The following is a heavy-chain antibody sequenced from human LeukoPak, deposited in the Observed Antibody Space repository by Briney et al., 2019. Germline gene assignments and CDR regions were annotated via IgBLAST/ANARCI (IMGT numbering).Heavy chain of an antibody. J-gene: IGHJ6*02. D-gene: IGHD3-9*01. V-gene: IGHV3-13*01. CDR2: IGTAGDT. Sequence: GGSLRLSRAASGFTFSSYDMHWVRQGTGKALEWVSAIGTAGDTYYPGSVKGRFTISRENAKNSLYLQMNSLRAGDTAVYYCARSSPLTYDILTGYRYYYYGMDAWGQGTTVTVSS. CDR1: GFTFSSYD. CDR3: ARSSPLTYDILTGYRYYYYGMDA.